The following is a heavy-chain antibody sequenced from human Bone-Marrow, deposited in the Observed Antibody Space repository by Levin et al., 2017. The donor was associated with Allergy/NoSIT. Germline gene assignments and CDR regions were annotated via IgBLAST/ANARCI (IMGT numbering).Heavy chain of an antibody. CDR1: RFTFSSYA. Sequence: GGSLRLSCEASRFTFSSYAMHWVRQAPGKGLEWVAVISYEGNNQYYADSVRGRFTISRDNSKNTLFLQMNSLRAEDTAVYYCAKAFQIFDVRGSIDHWGQGILVTVSS. V-gene: IGHV3-30*18. D-gene: IGHD3-3*01. J-gene: IGHJ4*02. CDR3: AKAFQIFDVRGSIDH. CDR2: ISYEGNNQ.